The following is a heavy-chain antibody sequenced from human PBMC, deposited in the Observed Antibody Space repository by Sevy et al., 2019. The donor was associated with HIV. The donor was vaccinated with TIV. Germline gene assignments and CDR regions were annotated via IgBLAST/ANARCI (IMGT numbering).Heavy chain of an antibody. V-gene: IGHV1-24*01. CDR3: ATAREYYQDSSGYLDF. CDR1: GYTLTGLS. Sequence: ASVKVSCKVSGYTLTGLSMHWVRQAPGKGLEWMGRFDPEDGETIYAQNFQGRVTLTEDTSRDTAYMALSSLRYEDTAVYYCATAREYYQDSSGYLDFWGQGTLVTVSS. D-gene: IGHD3-22*01. J-gene: IGHJ4*02. CDR2: FDPEDGET.